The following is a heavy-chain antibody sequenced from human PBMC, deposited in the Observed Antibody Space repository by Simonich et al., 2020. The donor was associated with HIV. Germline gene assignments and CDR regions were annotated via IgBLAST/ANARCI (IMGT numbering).Heavy chain of an antibody. CDR3: ARGSPQDPYYYYYYMDV. CDR2: ISAYNGNT. D-gene: IGHD2-15*01. J-gene: IGHJ6*03. CDR1: GYIFTSYG. V-gene: IGHV1-18*01. Sequence: QVQLVQSGAEVKKPGASVKVSCKASGYIFTSYGISWVRQAPGQGLEWMGWISAYNGNTNHAQKRQGRVTMTTDTSTSTAYMELRSLRSDDTAVYYCARGSPQDPYYYYYYMDVWGKGTTVTVSS.